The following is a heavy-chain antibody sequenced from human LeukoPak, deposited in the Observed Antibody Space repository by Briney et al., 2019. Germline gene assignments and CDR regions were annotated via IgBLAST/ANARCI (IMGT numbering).Heavy chain of an antibody. V-gene: IGHV4-34*01. CDR1: GGSFSGYC. CDR2: INHSEST. J-gene: IGHJ4*02. CDR3: ARGPGTWYYY. Sequence: SETLSLTCAVYGGSFSGYCWSWIRQPPGKGLEWIGEINHSESTNYNPSLKSRVTISIDTSKNQFSLKLSSVTAADTALYYCARGPGTWYYYWGQGTLVTVSS. D-gene: IGHD6-13*01.